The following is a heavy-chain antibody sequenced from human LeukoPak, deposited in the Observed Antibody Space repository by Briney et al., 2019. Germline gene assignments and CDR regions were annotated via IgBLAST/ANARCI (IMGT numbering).Heavy chain of an antibody. V-gene: IGHV1-2*02. J-gene: IGHJ6*03. CDR3: AGSRTYYYYYMDV. CDR1: GYTFTGYY. Sequence: ASVKVSCKASGYTFTGYYMHWVRQAAGQGLEWMGWINPNSGGTNYAQKFQGRVTMSRDTSISTAYMELSRLRSDDTAVYYCAGSRTYYYYYMDVWGKGTTVTVSS. D-gene: IGHD1-26*01. CDR2: INPNSGGT.